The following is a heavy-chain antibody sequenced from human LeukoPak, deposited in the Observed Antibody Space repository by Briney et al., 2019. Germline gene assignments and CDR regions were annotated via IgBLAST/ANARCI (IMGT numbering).Heavy chain of an antibody. D-gene: IGHD4-17*01. Sequence: KPPETLSLTCTLSVDSLSSYYWSWLRHPAGEGLEWIRRIYTSRSTNYNHSLKSRVTMSVDTSKNQDSLKRTSVTATDTAVYYSASGSNTLYGRYLEYWGQGTLVTVSS. CDR3: ASGSNTLYGRYLEY. CDR1: VDSLSSYY. J-gene: IGHJ4*02. CDR2: IYTSRST. V-gene: IGHV4-4*07.